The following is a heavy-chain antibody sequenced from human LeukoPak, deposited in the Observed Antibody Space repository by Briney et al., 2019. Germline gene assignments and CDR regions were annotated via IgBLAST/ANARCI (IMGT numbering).Heavy chain of an antibody. CDR2: ISHDGSNI. CDR1: GFTFYSYG. J-gene: IGHJ5*02. D-gene: IGHD2-15*01. Sequence: PGGSLRLSCAASGFTFYSYGMHWVRQAPGKGLEWVAVISHDGSNIHYGDSVKGRFTISRDNSKNTLYLQMNSLRAEDTAVYYYAKDPYRVVVATGNYLDPWGQGTLVTVSS. CDR3: AKDPYRVVVATGNYLDP. V-gene: IGHV3-30*18.